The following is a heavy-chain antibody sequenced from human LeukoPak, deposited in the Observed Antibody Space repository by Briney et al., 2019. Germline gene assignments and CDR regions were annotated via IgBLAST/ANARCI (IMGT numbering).Heavy chain of an antibody. D-gene: IGHD2-21*02. J-gene: IGHJ4*02. CDR3: AKDLRGFKVVTAILDY. Sequence: GGSLRLSCAASGFTFSSYGMHWVRQAPGKGLEWVAFIRYDGSNKYYADSVKGRFTISRDNSKNTLYLQMNSLRAEDTAVYYCAKDLRGFKVVTAILDYWGQGTLVTVSS. CDR1: GFTFSSYG. V-gene: IGHV3-30*02. CDR2: IRYDGSNK.